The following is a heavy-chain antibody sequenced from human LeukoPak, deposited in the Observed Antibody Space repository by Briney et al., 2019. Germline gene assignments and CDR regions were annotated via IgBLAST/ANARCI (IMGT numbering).Heavy chain of an antibody. CDR1: GYSFTSYW. CDR2: IYPGDSDT. D-gene: IGHD6-19*01. J-gene: IGHJ4*02. Sequence: GESLKISCKGSGYSFTSYWIGWVRQLPGKGLEWMGIIYPGDSDTKYSPSFQGQVTISADKSISTAYLQWSSLKASDTAMYYCARTGYTSGWYVGSFDYWGQGTLVTVSS. V-gene: IGHV5-51*01. CDR3: ARTGYTSGWYVGSFDY.